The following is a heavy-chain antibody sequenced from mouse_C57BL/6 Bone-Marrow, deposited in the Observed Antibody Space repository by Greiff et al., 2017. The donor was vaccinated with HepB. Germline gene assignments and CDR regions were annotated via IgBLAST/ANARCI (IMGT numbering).Heavy chain of an antibody. CDR1: GYAFSSSW. J-gene: IGHJ2*01. D-gene: IGHD2-3*01. CDR2: IYPGDGGT. Sequence: QVQLKESGPELVKPGASVKISCKASGYAFSSSWLNWVKQRPGKGLEWIGRIYPGDGGTNYNGKFKGKATLTADKSSSTAYMQLSSLTSEDSAVYFCARDPLYDDYYVGDFDYWGQGTTLTVSS. CDR3: ARDPLYDDYYVGDFDY. V-gene: IGHV1-82*01.